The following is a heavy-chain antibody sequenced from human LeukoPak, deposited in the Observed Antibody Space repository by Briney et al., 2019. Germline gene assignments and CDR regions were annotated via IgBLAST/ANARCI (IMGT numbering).Heavy chain of an antibody. CDR1: GFTFSSYA. CDR2: ISGSGGST. J-gene: IGHJ4*02. D-gene: IGHD3-10*01. Sequence: GGSLRLSCAASGFTFSSYAMSWVRQAPGKGLEWVSAISGSGGSTYYADSVKGRFTISRDNSKNMLYLQMNSLRAEDTAVYYCAKMYYGSGSYYPFEIDYWGQGTLVTVSS. CDR3: AKMYYGSGSYYPFEIDY. V-gene: IGHV3-23*01.